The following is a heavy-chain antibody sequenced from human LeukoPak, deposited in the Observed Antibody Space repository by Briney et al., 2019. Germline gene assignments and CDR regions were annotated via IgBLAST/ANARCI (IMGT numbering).Heavy chain of an antibody. CDR2: ISYDGSKK. CDR1: GFAFSSYG. J-gene: IGHJ4*02. Sequence: GGSLRLSCAASGFAFSSYGMHWVRQAPGKGLEWLAVISYDGSKKYFADSVKGRFTVSRDNSKNTLYLQLNSLGAEDTAMYYCARYSGIIKTFDYWGQGTLVTVSS. CDR3: ARYSGIIKTFDY. V-gene: IGHV3-30*03. D-gene: IGHD1-26*01.